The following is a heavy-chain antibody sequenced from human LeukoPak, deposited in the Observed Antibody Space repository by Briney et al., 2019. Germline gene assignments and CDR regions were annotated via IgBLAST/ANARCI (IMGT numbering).Heavy chain of an antibody. D-gene: IGHD1-14*01. Sequence: GGSLRLSCVASGFTFISYWMTWVRQAPGKGLEWVANIKQDGSEKYYVDSVKGRFTISRDNAKNSLYLQMNSLRAEDTAVYYCAKIDSTADRRPDFDYWGQGTLVTVSS. CDR2: IKQDGSEK. V-gene: IGHV3-7*01. J-gene: IGHJ4*02. CDR1: GFTFISYW. CDR3: AKIDSTADRRPDFDY.